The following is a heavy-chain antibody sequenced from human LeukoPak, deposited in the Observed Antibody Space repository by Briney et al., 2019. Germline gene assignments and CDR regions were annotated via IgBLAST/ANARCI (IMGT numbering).Heavy chain of an antibody. CDR2: IYSGGST. Sequence: GGSLRLSCAASGFTVSSNYMSWVRQAPGKGLEWVSLIYSGGSTYYANSVKGRFTISRESSKNTLWLQMNSLRPEDTAVYYCARLHYDVLTGPFDYWGQGTLVTVSS. CDR3: ARLHYDVLTGPFDY. D-gene: IGHD3-9*01. CDR1: GFTVSSNY. J-gene: IGHJ4*02. V-gene: IGHV3-53*01.